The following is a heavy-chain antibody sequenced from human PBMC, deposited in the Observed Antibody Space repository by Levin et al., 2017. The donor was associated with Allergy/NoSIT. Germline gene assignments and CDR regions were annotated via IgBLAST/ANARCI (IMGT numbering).Heavy chain of an antibody. D-gene: IGHD1-20*01. Sequence: ASVKVSCKASGYTFTGYYMHWVRQAPGQGLEWMGWINPNSGGTNYAQKFQGRVTMTRDTSISTAYMELSRLRSDDTAVYYCARTPVIHITGTNYGMDVWGQGTTVTVSS. CDR2: INPNSGGT. V-gene: IGHV1-2*02. CDR1: GYTFTGYY. J-gene: IGHJ6*02. CDR3: ARTPVIHITGTNYGMDV.